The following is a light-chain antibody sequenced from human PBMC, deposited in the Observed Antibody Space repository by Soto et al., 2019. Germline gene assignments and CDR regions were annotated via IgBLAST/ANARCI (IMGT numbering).Light chain of an antibody. CDR1: HNINNF. J-gene: IGKJ1*01. CDR2: AAT. Sequence: DIHMTQSPSSLCASVLDRVTITCRASHNINNFLNWYQQRQGQVPTLLIYAATHLHTGVPSRFTGSGSGTDFTLTINNLQPEDFTTYYCQQSHSTPPAFGQGTKVDIK. V-gene: IGKV1-39*01. CDR3: QQSHSTPPA.